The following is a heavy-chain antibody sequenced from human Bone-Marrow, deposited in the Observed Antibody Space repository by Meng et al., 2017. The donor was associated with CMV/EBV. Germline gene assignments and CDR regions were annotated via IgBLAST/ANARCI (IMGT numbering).Heavy chain of an antibody. CDR3: ARAGDSSSWYLYFDY. CDR1: GGSFSGYY. CDR2: INHSGST. Sequence: SETLSLTCAVYGGSFSGYYWSWIRQPPGKGLEWIGEINHSGSTNYNPPLKSRVTISVDTSKNQVFLKLSSVTAADTAVYYCARAGDSSSWYLYFDYWGQGNLVNVAS. J-gene: IGHJ4*02. D-gene: IGHD6-13*01. V-gene: IGHV4-34*01.